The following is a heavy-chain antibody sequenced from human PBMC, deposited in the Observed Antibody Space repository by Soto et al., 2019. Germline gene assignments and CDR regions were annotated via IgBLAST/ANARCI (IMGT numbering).Heavy chain of an antibody. CDR3: AREAGGSSWSKFNWFDP. CDR1: GVSISSGGYY. CDR2: IYYSGST. Sequence: SETLSLTCTVSGVSISSGGYYWSWIRQHPGKGLEWIGYIYYSGSTYYNPSLKSRVTISVDTSKNQFSLKLSSVTAADTAVYYCAREAGGSSWSKFNWFDPWGQGTLVTVSS. V-gene: IGHV4-31*03. D-gene: IGHD6-13*01. J-gene: IGHJ5*02.